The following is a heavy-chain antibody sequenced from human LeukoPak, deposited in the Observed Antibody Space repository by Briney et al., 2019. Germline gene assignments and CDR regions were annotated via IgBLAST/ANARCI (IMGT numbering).Heavy chain of an antibody. CDR2: IYYSGST. V-gene: IGHV4-61*05. D-gene: IGHD6-19*01. Sequence: SETLCLTCTVSGGSISSSSYYWGWIRQRPGKGLESFGNIYYSGSTNYYPSFKSRVTISVDTSKNQFSLMLSSVTAADTAVYYCARGTESGWADYYYYMDVWGKGTTVTISS. CDR3: ARGTESGWADYYYYMDV. CDR1: GGSISSSSYY. J-gene: IGHJ6*03.